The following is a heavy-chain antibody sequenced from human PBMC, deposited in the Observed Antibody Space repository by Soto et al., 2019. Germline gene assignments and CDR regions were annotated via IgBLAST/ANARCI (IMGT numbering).Heavy chain of an antibody. CDR3: ARAYKLLPSFAFWFDP. CDR1: GGSISSYY. J-gene: IGHJ5*02. V-gene: IGHV4-4*07. CDR2: IYTSEST. Sequence: ETLSLTCTVSGGSISSYYRSWIRQPAGKGLEWIGRIYTSESTNYNPSLKSRVTMSVDTSKNQFSLKLSSVTAADTAVYYCARAYKLLPSFAFWFDPWGQGTLVTVSS. D-gene: IGHD2-2*01.